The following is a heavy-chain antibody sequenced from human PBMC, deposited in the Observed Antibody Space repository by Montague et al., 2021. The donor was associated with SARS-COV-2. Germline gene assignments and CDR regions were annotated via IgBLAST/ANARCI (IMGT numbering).Heavy chain of an antibody. Sequence: SETLSLTCAVYGGSFSGYYRSWIRQPPGKGLEWIGEINDSGSTYYNPSLKSRVTISVDTSKNQFSLKLSSVTAADTAVYYCARGRAARSITIFGVVSPAIRYYYYMDVWGKGTTVTVSS. CDR3: ARGRAARSITIFGVVSPAIRYYYYMDV. CDR1: GGSFSGYY. D-gene: IGHD3-3*01. V-gene: IGHV4-34*01. J-gene: IGHJ6*03. CDR2: INDSGST.